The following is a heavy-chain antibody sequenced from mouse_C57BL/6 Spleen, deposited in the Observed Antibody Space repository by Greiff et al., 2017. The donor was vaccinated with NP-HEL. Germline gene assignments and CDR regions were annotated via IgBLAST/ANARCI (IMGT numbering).Heavy chain of an antibody. Sequence: EVKLQESGPGLVKPSQSLSLTCSVTGYSITSGYYWNWIRQFPGNKLEWMGYISYDGSNNYNPSLKNRISITRDTSKNQFFLKLNSVTTEDTATYYCARGPTGSFAYWGQGTLVTVSA. V-gene: IGHV3-6*01. D-gene: IGHD4-1*02. J-gene: IGHJ3*01. CDR1: GYSITSGYY. CDR3: ARGPTGSFAY. CDR2: ISYDGSN.